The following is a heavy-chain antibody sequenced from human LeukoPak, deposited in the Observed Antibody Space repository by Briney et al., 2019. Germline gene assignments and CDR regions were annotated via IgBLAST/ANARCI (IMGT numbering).Heavy chain of an antibody. V-gene: IGHV3-30-3*01. CDR3: ARDNKVTSFFDY. J-gene: IGHJ4*02. D-gene: IGHD2-21*02. Sequence: GGSLRLSCTSSGFTFGDYPMSWFRQAPGKGLEWVAVISYDGSNKYYADSVKGRFTISRDNSKNTLYLQMNSLRAEDTAVYYCARDNKVTSFFDYWGQGTLVTVSS. CDR1: GFTFGDYP. CDR2: ISYDGSNK.